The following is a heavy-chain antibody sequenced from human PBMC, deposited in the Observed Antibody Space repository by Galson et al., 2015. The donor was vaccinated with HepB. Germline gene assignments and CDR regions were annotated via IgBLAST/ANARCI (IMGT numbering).Heavy chain of an antibody. D-gene: IGHD3-22*01. CDR3: ARDGSITMIEEWEASWSFDL. CDR1: GGTFSSYA. J-gene: IGHJ2*01. V-gene: IGHV1-69*13. Sequence: SVKVSCKASGGTFSSYAISWVRQAPGQGLEWMGGIIPIFGIPNYAQRFLGRVTITADESTRTAYMELSSLRSEDTAVYYCARDGSITMIEEWEASWSFDLWGRGTLVTVSS. CDR2: IIPIFGIP.